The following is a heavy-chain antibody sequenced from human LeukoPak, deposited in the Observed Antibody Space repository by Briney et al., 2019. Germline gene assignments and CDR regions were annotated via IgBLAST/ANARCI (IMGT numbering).Heavy chain of an antibody. D-gene: IGHD6-13*01. CDR1: GGSISSSSYY. J-gene: IGHJ5*02. V-gene: IGHV4-39*01. CDR2: IYYSGST. CDR3: ARTPIAAAGLNWFDP. Sequence: SETLSLTCTVSGGSISSSSYYWGWIRQPPGQGLEWIGSIYYSGSTYYNPSLKSRVTISVDTSKNQFSLKLSSVTAADTAVYYCARTPIAAAGLNWFDPWGQGTLVTVSS.